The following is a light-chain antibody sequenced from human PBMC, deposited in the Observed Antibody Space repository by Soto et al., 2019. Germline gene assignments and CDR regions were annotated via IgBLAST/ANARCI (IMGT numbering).Light chain of an antibody. Sequence: QSALTQPRSVSGSPGQSVTISCTGTSSDVGGYNSVSWYQQHPGKAPKLIIYDVNKRPSGVPDRFSGSKSGNTASLTISGLQAEDEADYYCCSYAGNFVAFGGGTKLTVL. V-gene: IGLV2-11*01. CDR3: CSYAGNFVA. CDR1: SSDVGGYNS. J-gene: IGLJ2*01. CDR2: DVN.